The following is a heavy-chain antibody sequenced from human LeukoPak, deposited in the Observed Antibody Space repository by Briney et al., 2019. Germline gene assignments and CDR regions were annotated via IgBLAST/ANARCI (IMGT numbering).Heavy chain of an antibody. CDR3: ARGSSQLEPFDY. D-gene: IGHD6-6*01. V-gene: IGHV4-34*01. CDR2: INHSGST. CDR1: GGSFSGYY. Sequence: SETLSLTCAVYGGSFSGYYWSWVRQPPGKGLEWIGEINHSGSTNYNPSLKSRVTISVDTSKNQFSLKLSSVTAADTAVYYCARGSSQLEPFDYWGQGTLVTVSS. J-gene: IGHJ4*02.